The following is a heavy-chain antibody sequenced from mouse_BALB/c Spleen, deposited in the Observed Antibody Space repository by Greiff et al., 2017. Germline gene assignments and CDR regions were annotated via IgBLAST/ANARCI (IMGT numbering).Heavy chain of an antibody. CDR2: IRNKANGYTT. V-gene: IGHV7-3*02. CDR1: GFTFTDYY. CDR3: ARDLFAY. Sequence: EVMLVESGGGLVQPGGSLRLSCATSGFTFTDYYMSWVRQPPGKALEWLGFIRNKANGYTTEYSASVKGRFTISRDNSQSILYLQMNTLRAEDSAAYYCARDLFAYWGQGTLVTVSA. J-gene: IGHJ3*01.